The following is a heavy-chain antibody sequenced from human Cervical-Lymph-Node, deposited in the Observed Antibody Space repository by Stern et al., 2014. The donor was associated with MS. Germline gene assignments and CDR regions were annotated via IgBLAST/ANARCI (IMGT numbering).Heavy chain of an antibody. D-gene: IGHD3-16*01. V-gene: IGHV1-8*01. CDR3: ARGRVDLIRALGI. CDR1: GYTFTSYD. Sequence: VQLQQSGAEVKKPGASVKVSCKASGYTFTSYDINWVRPATGQGLEWMGWMNPNSGNTGNGQNFQGRVTMTRNTSISTAYMELRSLRSDDTGVYYCARGRVDLIRALGIWGQGTMVTVSS. J-gene: IGHJ3*02. CDR2: MNPNSGNT.